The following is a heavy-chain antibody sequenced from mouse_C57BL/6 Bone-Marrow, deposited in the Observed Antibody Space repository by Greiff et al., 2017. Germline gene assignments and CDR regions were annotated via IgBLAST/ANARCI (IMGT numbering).Heavy chain of an antibody. V-gene: IGHV1-55*01. CDR3: ARPYYSNYWYFDV. J-gene: IGHJ1*03. Sequence: QVQLQQPGAELVKPGASVKMSCKASGYTFTSYWITWVKQRPGQGLEWIGDIYPGSGSTNYNEKFKSKATLTVDTSSSTAYMQLSSLTSEDAAFYYCARPYYSNYWYFDVWGTGTTVTVSS. D-gene: IGHD2-5*01. CDR2: IYPGSGST. CDR1: GYTFTSYW.